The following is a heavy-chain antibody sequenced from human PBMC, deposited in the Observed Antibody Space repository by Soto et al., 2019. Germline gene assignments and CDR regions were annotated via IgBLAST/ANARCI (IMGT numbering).Heavy chain of an antibody. CDR3: AKDGGGYNYGYVMLAKYDYRMDV. Sequence: QVQLVESGGGVVQPGRSLRLSCAASGFTFSTYAMHWVRQAPGKGLEWVAVISYDGTNKYYADSVRGRFTISRDNSKNTLVLQMNGLRAEDTAVYYCAKDGGGYNYGYVMLAKYDYRMDVWGQGTTVTVSS. V-gene: IGHV3-30-3*01. D-gene: IGHD5-18*01. CDR1: GFTFSTYA. CDR2: ISYDGTNK. J-gene: IGHJ6*02.